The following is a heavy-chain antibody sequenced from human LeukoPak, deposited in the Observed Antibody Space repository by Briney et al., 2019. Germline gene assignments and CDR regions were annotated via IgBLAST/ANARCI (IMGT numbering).Heavy chain of an antibody. D-gene: IGHD3-22*01. CDR3: ARVKTYYYDSSGYSYYFDY. CDR2: INPNSGGT. Sequence: ASVKVSCKASGYTFTGYYMHWVRQAPGQGLEWMGWINPNSGGTNYAQKFQGRVTMTRDTSISTAYMELSRLRSDDTAVYYCARVKTYYYDSSGYSYYFDYWGQGILVTVSS. V-gene: IGHV1-2*02. CDR1: GYTFTGYY. J-gene: IGHJ4*02.